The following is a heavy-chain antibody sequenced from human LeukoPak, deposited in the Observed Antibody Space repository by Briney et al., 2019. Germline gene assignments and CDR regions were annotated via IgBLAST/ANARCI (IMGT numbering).Heavy chain of an antibody. Sequence: GGSLRLSCAASGFTFSSYGMHWVRQAPGKGLEWVALISPDGNDQKYGDSVRGRFTISRDDSKSTLYLQMNSLRAEDTAVYYCTTKVIRGNSGDDYDDWGQGTLVTVSS. D-gene: IGHD5-12*01. V-gene: IGHV3-30*03. CDR3: TTKVIRGNSGDDYDD. J-gene: IGHJ4*02. CDR1: GFTFSSYG. CDR2: ISPDGNDQ.